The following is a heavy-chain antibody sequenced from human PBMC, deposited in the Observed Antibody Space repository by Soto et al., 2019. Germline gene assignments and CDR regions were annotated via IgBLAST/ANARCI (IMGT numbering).Heavy chain of an antibody. CDR2: ITDGDGNI. Sequence: EVQLLESGGGLVQPGGSLRLSCAASGFTFRTYGMNWVRQAPGKGLEWVSSITDGDGNIFYADSVKGRFTMSRDNSKNTLYLQMHSLRAEDTAIYYCAKDHCTLSNCIAGFDYWGQGTLVTVSS. J-gene: IGHJ4*02. D-gene: IGHD2-8*01. V-gene: IGHV3-23*01. CDR1: GFTFRTYG. CDR3: AKDHCTLSNCIAGFDY.